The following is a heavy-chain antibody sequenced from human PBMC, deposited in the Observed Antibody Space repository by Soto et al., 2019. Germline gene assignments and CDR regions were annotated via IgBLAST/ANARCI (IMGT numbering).Heavy chain of an antibody. V-gene: IGHV4-39*01. D-gene: IGHD1-1*01. J-gene: IGHJ4*02. CDR3: ARLVTGTQYYFDF. CDR2: ISYSGRT. CDR1: GASIITDNYF. Sequence: SSETLSLTCTVSGASIITDNYFWVWIRQSPRRGLELIGSISYSGRTYDNPSLQSRVTISIDASKNQFSLKLTSVTTADTAVYYCARLVTGTQYYFDFWGQGSLVTVSS.